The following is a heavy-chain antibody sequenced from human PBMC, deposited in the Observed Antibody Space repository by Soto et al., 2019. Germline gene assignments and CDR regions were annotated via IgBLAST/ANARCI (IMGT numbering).Heavy chain of an antibody. J-gene: IGHJ6*02. D-gene: IGHD3-3*01. CDR3: AKERVVNFWSGYSAKYYYYYGMDV. V-gene: IGHV3-30*18. CDR1: GFTFSSYG. CDR2: ISYDGSNK. Sequence: QVQLVESGGGVVQPGRSLRLSCAASGFTFSSYGMHWVRQAPGKGLEWVAVISYDGSNKYYADSVKGRFTISRDNSKNTLYLQMNSLRAEDTAVYYCAKERVVNFWSGYSAKYYYYYGMDVWGQGTTVTVSS.